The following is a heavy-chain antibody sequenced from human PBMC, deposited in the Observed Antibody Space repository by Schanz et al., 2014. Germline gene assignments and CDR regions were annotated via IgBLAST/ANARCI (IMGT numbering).Heavy chain of an antibody. CDR3: ARDALGGPHNWFEP. V-gene: IGHV4-31*03. CDR2: ISYSGTT. Sequence: QVQLQESGPGLVKPSQTLSLTCTVSGGSISSGGYYWSWIRPHPGKGLEWIGYISYSGTTYYNPSLKSRVTISVSTSKTQFSLKLSSVTAADTAVYYCARDALGGPHNWFEPWGQGTLVSVSS. CDR1: GGSISSGGYY. J-gene: IGHJ5*02. D-gene: IGHD3-16*01.